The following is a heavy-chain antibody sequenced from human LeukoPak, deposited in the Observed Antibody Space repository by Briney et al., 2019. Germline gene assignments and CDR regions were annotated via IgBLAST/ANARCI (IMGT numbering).Heavy chain of an antibody. CDR1: GFTFSSYA. CDR2: LSGSGDST. CDR3: VKEADPLSGYDSAFDI. J-gene: IGHJ3*02. D-gene: IGHD5-12*01. Sequence: AGGSLRLSCAAYGFTFSSYAMSWVRQGPGKGLEWVSTLSGSGDSTYYADSVKGRFTISRDNSKNTLYLQMSSLRPEDTAVYYCVKEADPLSGYDSAFDIWGQGTMVTVSS. V-gene: IGHV3-23*01.